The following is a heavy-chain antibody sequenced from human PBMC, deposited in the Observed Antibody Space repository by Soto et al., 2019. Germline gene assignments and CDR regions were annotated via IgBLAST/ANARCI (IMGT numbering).Heavy chain of an antibody. CDR3: ARGDYGSGSYGGFLADI. Sequence: ASVKVSCKASGYTFTGYYMHWVRQAPGQGLEWMGWINHNSGGTNYAQKFQGWVTMTRDTSISTAYMELSRLRSDDTAVYYCARGDYGSGSYGGFLADIWGQGTMVTVSS. J-gene: IGHJ3*02. V-gene: IGHV1-2*04. D-gene: IGHD3-10*01. CDR2: INHNSGGT. CDR1: GYTFTGYY.